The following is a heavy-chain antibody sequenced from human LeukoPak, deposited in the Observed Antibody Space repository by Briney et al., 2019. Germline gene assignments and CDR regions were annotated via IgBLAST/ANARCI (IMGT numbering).Heavy chain of an antibody. CDR3: ARDYGDYSSLYYYYYYMDV. Sequence: PGGSLRLSCAASGFTFSDYYMSWIRQAPGKGLEWVSYISSSGSTIYYADSVKGRFTISRDNAKNSLYLQMNSLRAEDTAVYYCARDYGDYSSLYYYYYYMDVWGKGTTVTISS. CDR2: ISSSGSTI. V-gene: IGHV3-11*01. J-gene: IGHJ6*03. CDR1: GFTFSDYY. D-gene: IGHD4-17*01.